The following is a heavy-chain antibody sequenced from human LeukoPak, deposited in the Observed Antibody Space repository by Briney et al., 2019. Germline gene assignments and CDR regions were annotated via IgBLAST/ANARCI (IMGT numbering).Heavy chain of an antibody. D-gene: IGHD6-19*01. J-gene: IGHJ4*02. CDR3: ARSLVAVAEPRLGRSFDY. CDR2: INPSGGIT. CDR1: GYTFTSYY. Sequence: ASVKVSCKASGYTFTSYYMHWVRQAPGQGLEWMGIINPSGGITSYAQKFQGRVTMTRDTSTSTVYMELSSLRSEDTAVYYCARSLVAVAEPRLGRSFDYWGQGTLVTVSS. V-gene: IGHV1-46*01.